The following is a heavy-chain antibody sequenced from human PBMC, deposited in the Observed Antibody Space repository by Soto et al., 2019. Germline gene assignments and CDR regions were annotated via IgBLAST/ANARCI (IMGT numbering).Heavy chain of an antibody. CDR1: GFSLSDNGVG. D-gene: IGHD1-26*01. CDR2: IYWDGEK. CDR3: AHRLTWDAFDI. Sequence: QITLKESGPTLVKRTQTLTLTCTFSGFSLSDNGVGVGWIRQPPGKALEWLALIYWDGEKIYSPSLKTRLIITKDTSKNQVLLTMTNIDPVDTATYYCAHRLTWDAFDIWGQGTMVTVSS. J-gene: IGHJ3*02. V-gene: IGHV2-5*02.